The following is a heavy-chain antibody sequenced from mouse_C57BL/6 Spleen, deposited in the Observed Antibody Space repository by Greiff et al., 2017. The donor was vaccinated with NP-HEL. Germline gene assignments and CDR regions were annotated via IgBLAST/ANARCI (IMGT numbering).Heavy chain of an antibody. CDR2: IDPSDSYT. CDR3: ARRRNGNYVRAMDY. V-gene: IGHV1-69*01. D-gene: IGHD2-1*01. J-gene: IGHJ4*01. CDR1: GYTFTSYW. Sequence: QVQLQQPGAELVMPGASVKLSCKASGYTFTSYWMHWVKQRPGQGLEWIGEIDPSDSYTNYNQKFKGKSTLTVDKSSSTAYMQLSSLTSEDSAVYYCARRRNGNYVRAMDYWGQGTSVTVSS.